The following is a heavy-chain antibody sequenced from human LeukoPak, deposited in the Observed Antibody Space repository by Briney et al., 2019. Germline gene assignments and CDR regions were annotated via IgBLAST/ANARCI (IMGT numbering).Heavy chain of an antibody. CDR3: ARESGSSSWMTFDY. CDR2: ISSSSSYI. Sequence: GGSLRLSCAASGFTFSSYSMNWVRQAPGKGLEWVSSISSSSSYIYYADSVKGRFTISRDNAKNSLYLQMNSLRAEDTAVYYCARESGSSSWMTFDYWGQGTLVTVSS. V-gene: IGHV3-21*01. J-gene: IGHJ4*02. D-gene: IGHD6-13*01. CDR1: GFTFSSYS.